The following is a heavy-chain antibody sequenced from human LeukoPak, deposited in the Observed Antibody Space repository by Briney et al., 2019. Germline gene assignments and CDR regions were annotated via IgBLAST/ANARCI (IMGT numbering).Heavy chain of an antibody. CDR2: IYYSGST. V-gene: IGHV4-59*01. CDR3: RGGGSYRGAFDI. Sequence: SETLSLTCTVSGGSISSYYWSWIRQPPGKGLEWIGYIYYSGSTNYNPSLKSRVTISVDTSKNQFSLKLSSVTAADTAVYYCRGGGSYRGAFDIWGQGTMVTVSS. J-gene: IGHJ3*02. CDR1: GGSISSYY. D-gene: IGHD1-26*01.